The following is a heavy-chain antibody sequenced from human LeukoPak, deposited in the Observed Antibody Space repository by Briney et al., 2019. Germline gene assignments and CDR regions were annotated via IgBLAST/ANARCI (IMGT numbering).Heavy chain of an antibody. J-gene: IGHJ2*01. Sequence: GGPLRLSCAASGFTFSSYWMQWVRQAPGKGLEWVANIKEDGSKTNYVDSVKGRFTISRDNVKNSLYLQMNSLGAEDTAVYYCARRYFDLWGRGTLVTVSS. CDR2: IKEDGSKT. CDR3: ARRYFDL. V-gene: IGHV3-7*01. CDR1: GFTFSSYW.